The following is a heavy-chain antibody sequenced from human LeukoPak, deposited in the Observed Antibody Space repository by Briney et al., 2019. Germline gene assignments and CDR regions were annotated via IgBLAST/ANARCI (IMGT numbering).Heavy chain of an antibody. V-gene: IGHV1-2*02. CDR3: ARARDTRCSDCGY. CDR2: INPNSGGT. J-gene: IGHJ4*02. CDR1: GYTFTGYY. Sequence: GASVKVSCKASGYTFTGYYMHWVRQAPGQGLEWMGWINPNSGGTNYAQKFQGRVTMTRDTSISTAYMELSRLRSDDTAVYYCARARDTRCSDCGYWGQGTLVTVSS. D-gene: IGHD2-21*01.